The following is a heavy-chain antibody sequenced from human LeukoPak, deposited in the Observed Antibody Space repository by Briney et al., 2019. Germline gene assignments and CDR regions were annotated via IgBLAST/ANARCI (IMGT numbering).Heavy chain of an antibody. CDR3: ARTGSGSYNFDS. D-gene: IGHD3-10*01. CDR1: GGSISSGSYY. CDR2: IYTSGST. Sequence: PSETLSLTCTVSGGSISSGSYYWSWIRQPAGKGLEWIGRIYTSGSTNYNPSLKSRVTISVDTSKNQFSLKLSSVTAADTAVYYCARTGSGSYNFDSWGQGTLVTVSS. V-gene: IGHV4-61*02. J-gene: IGHJ4*02.